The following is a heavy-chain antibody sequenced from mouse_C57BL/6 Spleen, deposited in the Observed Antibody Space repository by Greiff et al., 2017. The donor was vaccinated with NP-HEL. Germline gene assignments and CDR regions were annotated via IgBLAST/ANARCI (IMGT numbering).Heavy chain of an antibody. CDR3: ARHETDTWYFDV. J-gene: IGHJ1*03. CDR2: ISSGGSYT. V-gene: IGHV5-6*01. CDR1: GSPFRSYG. Sequence: EVMLVELGGDLVKLGGPLKLPCAALGSPFRSYGMSWVRQTPDKRLEWVATISSGGSYTYYPDSVKGRLTIARDNAKNNLYLQMSILKSEDAAMYDCARHETDTWYFDVWGTGTTLTVSS.